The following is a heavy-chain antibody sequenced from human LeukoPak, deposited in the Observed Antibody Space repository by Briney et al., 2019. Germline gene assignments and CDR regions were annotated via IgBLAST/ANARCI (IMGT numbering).Heavy chain of an antibody. Sequence: GGSLRLSCTASRFTFSDYWMHWVRQAPGKGLVWVSQTDTDGTTTNFADSVKGRFTISRDNSRNTVYLDMNNLRGEDSAVYFCARDPEKSLAVAHLDYWGQGTLVTVAS. CDR2: TDTDGTTT. J-gene: IGHJ4*02. CDR1: RFTFSDYW. V-gene: IGHV3-74*01. CDR3: ARDPEKSLAVAHLDY. D-gene: IGHD6-19*01.